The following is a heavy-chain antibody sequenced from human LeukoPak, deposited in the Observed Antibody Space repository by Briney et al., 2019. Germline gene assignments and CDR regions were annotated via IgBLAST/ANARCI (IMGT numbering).Heavy chain of an antibody. CDR1: GGTFSSYA. J-gene: IGHJ4*02. CDR2: IIPIFGTA. V-gene: IGHV1-69*05. Sequence: GASVKVSCKASGGTFSSYAISWVRQAPGQGLEWMGGIIPIFGTANHAQKFQGRVTITTDESTSTAYMELSSLRSEDTAVYYCARDRTGTTGGYFDYWGQGTLVTVSS. CDR3: ARDRTGTTGGYFDY. D-gene: IGHD1-7*01.